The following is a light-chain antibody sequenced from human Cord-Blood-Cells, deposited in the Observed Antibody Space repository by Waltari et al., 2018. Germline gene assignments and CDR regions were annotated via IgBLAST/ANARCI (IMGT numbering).Light chain of an antibody. CDR2: AAS. CDR3: QQSYSTQFT. V-gene: IGKV1-39*01. CDR1: QSISSY. Sequence: DIQMTQSPSSLSASVGDRVTITCRASQSISSYLNWYQQKPGKAPKLLIYAASRLQSGVPSRFSGSGSGTDFTHTISSLQPEDFATYDCQQSYSTQFTFGPGTKVDIK. J-gene: IGKJ3*01.